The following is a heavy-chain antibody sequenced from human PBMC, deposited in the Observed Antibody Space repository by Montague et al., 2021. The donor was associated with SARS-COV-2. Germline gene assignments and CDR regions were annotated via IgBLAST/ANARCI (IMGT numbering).Heavy chain of an antibody. Sequence: SLRLSCAASGFTFRNYAMSWVRQAPGKGLEWVSVIYSGASSTYYADSVKGRFTTSRDNSKNTLYLQMNNPRAEDTAVYYCAKVDQWEVFLDYWGRGTLVIASS. CDR3: AKVDQWEVFLDY. J-gene: IGHJ4*02. CDR1: GFTFRNYA. D-gene: IGHD1-26*01. V-gene: IGHV3-23*03. CDR2: IYSGASST.